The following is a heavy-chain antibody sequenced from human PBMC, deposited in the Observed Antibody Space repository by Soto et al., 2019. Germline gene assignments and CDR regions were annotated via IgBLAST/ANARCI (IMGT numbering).Heavy chain of an antibody. Sequence: QVQLQESGPGLVKPSQTLSLTCTVSGGSISSGGYYWSWIRQHPGKGLEWIGYIYYSGSTYYNPSLKSRVTISVDTSKNHFSLKLSSVTAADTAVYYCAREIGNYDFWSGYFGLGFDPWGQGTLVTVSS. CDR3: AREIGNYDFWSGYFGLGFDP. CDR1: GGSISSGGYY. V-gene: IGHV4-31*03. CDR2: IYYSGST. D-gene: IGHD3-3*01. J-gene: IGHJ5*02.